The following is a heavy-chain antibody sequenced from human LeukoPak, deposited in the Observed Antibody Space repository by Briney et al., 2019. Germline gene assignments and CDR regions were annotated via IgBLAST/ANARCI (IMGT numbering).Heavy chain of an antibody. J-gene: IGHJ4*02. Sequence: RTSETLSLTCTVSGYSISSGYYWGWIRQPPGKGLEWIGSIYHSGSTYYNPSLKSRVTISVDTSKNQFSLKLSSVTAADTAVYYCARGIVAAGASDYWGQGTLVTVSS. CDR1: GYSISSGYY. CDR2: IYHSGST. D-gene: IGHD6-13*01. CDR3: ARGIVAAGASDY. V-gene: IGHV4-38-2*02.